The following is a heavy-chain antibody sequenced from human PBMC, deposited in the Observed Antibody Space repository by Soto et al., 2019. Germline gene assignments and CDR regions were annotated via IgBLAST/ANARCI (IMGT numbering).Heavy chain of an antibody. CDR2: STSHSYGGTK. CDR3: ARDGDYYGMDV. J-gene: IGHJ6*02. D-gene: IGHD3-3*01. CDR1: GFPATDHA. Sequence: SLSHSCTSAGFPATDHALTWARQAPGKGLEWVAFSTSHSYGGTKDYAASVKGRFTISRDDSKSIAYLQMNSLQIADTAIYYCARDGDYYGMDVWGQGTTVTVSS. V-gene: IGHV3-49*04.